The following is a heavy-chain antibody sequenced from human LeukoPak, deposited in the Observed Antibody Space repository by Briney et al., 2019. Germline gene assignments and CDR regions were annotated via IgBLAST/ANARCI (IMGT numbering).Heavy chain of an antibody. V-gene: IGHV3-15*07. Sequence: GGSLRLSCAASGFTFSNAWMNWVRQAPGKGLEWVGRIKSKTDGGTTDYAAPVKGRITISRDDSKNTLYLQMNRLKTEDTAVYYCSTTYYYDSSEGYWGQGTLVTVSS. CDR1: GFTFSNAW. J-gene: IGHJ4*02. CDR3: STTYYYDSSEGY. CDR2: IKSKTDGGTT. D-gene: IGHD3-22*01.